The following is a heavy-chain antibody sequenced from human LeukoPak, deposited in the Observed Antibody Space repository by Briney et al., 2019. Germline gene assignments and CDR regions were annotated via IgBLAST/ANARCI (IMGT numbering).Heavy chain of an antibody. CDR1: GGSISSYY. CDR3: ARELVGATTHWYFDL. V-gene: IGHV4-4*07. Sequence: SSETLSLTCTVSGGSISSYYWSWIRQPAGKGLEWIGRIYTSGSTNYNPSLKSQVTMSVDTSKNQFSLKLSSVTAADTAVYYCARELVGATTHWYFDLWGRGTLVTVSS. CDR2: IYTSGST. D-gene: IGHD1-26*01. J-gene: IGHJ2*01.